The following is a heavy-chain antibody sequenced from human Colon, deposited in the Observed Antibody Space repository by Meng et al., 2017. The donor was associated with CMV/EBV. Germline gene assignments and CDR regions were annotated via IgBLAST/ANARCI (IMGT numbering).Heavy chain of an antibody. CDR1: GFTFSTYA. CDR2: ISGGGDST. J-gene: IGHJ4*02. D-gene: IGHD2-2*02. V-gene: IGHV3-23*01. Sequence: EVQLLESGGGLAQPGGSLRLTCATSGFTFSTYAISWVRQAPGKGLEWVSAISGGGDSTHYADSVQGRFTISRDGSTNTLSLQMNGLRADDTAVYYCARGSYTTSYEVDYWGQGTLVTVSS. CDR3: ARGSYTTSYEVDY.